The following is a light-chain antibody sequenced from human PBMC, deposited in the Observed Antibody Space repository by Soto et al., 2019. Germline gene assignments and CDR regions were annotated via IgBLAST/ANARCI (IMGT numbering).Light chain of an antibody. Sequence: QLVLTQSPSASASLGASVKLTCTLSSGHSTYAIAWHQQQPEKGPRYLMKLNSDGSHNKGDGIPDRFSGSSSGAERYLAISSLQSEDEADYYCQTWDTGMVFGGGTKVTVL. V-gene: IGLV4-69*01. CDR2: LNSDGSH. CDR1: SGHSTYA. CDR3: QTWDTGMV. J-gene: IGLJ2*01.